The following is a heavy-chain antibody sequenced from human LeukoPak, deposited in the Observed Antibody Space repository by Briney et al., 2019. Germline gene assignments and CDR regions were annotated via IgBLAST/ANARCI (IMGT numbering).Heavy chain of an antibody. CDR2: INSDGSST. Sequence: GGSPRLSCAASGFTFSSYWMHWVRQAPGKGLVWVSRINSDGSSTSYADSVKGRFTISRDNAKKTLYMQMNSLRAEDTAVYYCAREKDYGDNDAFDIWGQGTMVTVSS. D-gene: IGHD4-17*01. CDR3: AREKDYGDNDAFDI. J-gene: IGHJ3*02. V-gene: IGHV3-74*01. CDR1: GFTFSSYW.